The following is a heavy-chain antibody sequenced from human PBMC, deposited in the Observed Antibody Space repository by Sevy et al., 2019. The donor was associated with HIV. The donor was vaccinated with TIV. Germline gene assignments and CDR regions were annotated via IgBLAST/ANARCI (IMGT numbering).Heavy chain of an antibody. Sequence: SETLSLTCSVSGNSLSSDDYYWSWVRQPPGKGLEWIAYFFHSDSPKYRPSLKSRLTISIDTSKNLFSLKVTSVTAADSAVYYCARGQNVDSAPFDYWGQGTPVTASS. V-gene: IGHV4-30-4*08. D-gene: IGHD5-18*01. CDR2: FFHSDSP. CDR1: GNSLSSDDYY. J-gene: IGHJ4*02. CDR3: ARGQNVDSAPFDY.